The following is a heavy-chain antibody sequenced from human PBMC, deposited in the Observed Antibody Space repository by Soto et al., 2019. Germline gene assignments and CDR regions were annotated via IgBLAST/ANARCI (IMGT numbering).Heavy chain of an antibody. CDR3: AKDRSSTSCYAFDY. V-gene: IGHV3-23*01. CDR1: GFTFRNYA. D-gene: IGHD2-2*01. Sequence: EVQLLESGGGLVQPGGSLRLSCAASGFTFRNYAMSWARQAPGKGLEWVSAISGSGGTTHYADSVKGRFTISRDNSKNTLYRQMNSLRVENTAVYYCAKDRSSTSCYAFDYWGQGSRVTVSS. J-gene: IGHJ4*02. CDR2: ISGSGGTT.